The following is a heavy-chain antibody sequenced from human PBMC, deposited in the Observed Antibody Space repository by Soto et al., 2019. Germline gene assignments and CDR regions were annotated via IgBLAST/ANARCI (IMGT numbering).Heavy chain of an antibody. D-gene: IGHD3-9*01. CDR2: IWYDGSNK. V-gene: IGHV3-33*01. J-gene: IGHJ4*02. Sequence: SLRLSCAASGFTFSSSRMPRFRQAPGKGLEWVAVIWYDGSNKYYADSVKGRFTISRDNSKNTLYLQMNSLRAEDTAVYYCARDSYDILTRTFDNWGQGTLVTVS. CDR3: ARDSYDILTRTFDN. CDR1: GFTFSSSR.